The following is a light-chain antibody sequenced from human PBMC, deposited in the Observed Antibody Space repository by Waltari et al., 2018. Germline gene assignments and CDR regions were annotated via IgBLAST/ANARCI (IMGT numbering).Light chain of an antibody. Sequence: SYVLPQPPSVPTATEKTASITCRASHIVSHSVRWYQQKLGQAPVLVVYDDSDRPSGIPERFSGSNSGNTATLTISRVEAGDEADYYCQVWDSSSDHVVFGGGTKLTVL. CDR3: QVWDSSSDHVV. V-gene: IGLV3-21*03. CDR2: DDS. CDR1: HIVSHS. J-gene: IGLJ2*01.